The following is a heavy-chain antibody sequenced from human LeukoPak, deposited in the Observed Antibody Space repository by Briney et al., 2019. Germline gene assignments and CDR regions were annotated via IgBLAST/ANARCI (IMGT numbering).Heavy chain of an antibody. CDR1: GFTFSRYP. J-gene: IGHJ4*02. Sequence: GGSLRLSCSASGFTFSRYPMHWVRPAPGKGLEYVSAISGNGGSTYYADSVKGRFTISRDNSKNTLYLQMSSLRTEDTAIYYCVKAQYDFWSGLDYWGQGTLVTVSS. V-gene: IGHV3-64D*09. CDR2: ISGNGGST. CDR3: VKAQYDFWSGLDY. D-gene: IGHD3-3*01.